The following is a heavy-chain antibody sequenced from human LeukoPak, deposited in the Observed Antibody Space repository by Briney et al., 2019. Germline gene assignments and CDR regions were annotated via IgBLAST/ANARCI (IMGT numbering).Heavy chain of an antibody. Sequence: GGSLRLSCAASGFTFSSYALSWVRQAAGKGLEWVSYVDSSSRTIYYTHSAKGRFTISRDNAKNSLYLHMSSLRVEDTAVYYCTRAGFGRYGTDVWGQGTTVTVSS. CDR1: GFTFSSYA. CDR2: VDSSSRTI. V-gene: IGHV3-48*01. D-gene: IGHD3-10*01. J-gene: IGHJ6*02. CDR3: TRAGFGRYGTDV.